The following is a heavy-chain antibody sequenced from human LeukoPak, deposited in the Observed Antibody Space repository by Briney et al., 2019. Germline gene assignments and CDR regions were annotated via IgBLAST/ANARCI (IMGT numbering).Heavy chain of an antibody. CDR3: AKEFYFATAV. CDR1: GFTFNTYA. D-gene: IGHD2-15*01. Sequence: GGSLRFSCAASGFTFNTYAMSWVRQAPGKGLEWVSAISGGGGTTHYTDSVKGRFTISRDNSMNTLSLQMNNLRAEDTAVYYCAKEFYFATAVWGQGTTVTVSS. J-gene: IGHJ6*02. V-gene: IGHV3-23*01. CDR2: ISGGGGTT.